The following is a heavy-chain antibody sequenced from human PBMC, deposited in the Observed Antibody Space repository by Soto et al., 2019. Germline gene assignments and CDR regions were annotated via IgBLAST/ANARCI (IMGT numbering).Heavy chain of an antibody. Sequence: QVQLVESGGGVVQPWRSLRLSCAASGFTFSSYAMHWVRQAPGKGLEWVALISYDENTEYYADSVKGRFTISRDNSKNRLYLQVSSMRAEDTAVYYCARDRSVVLIPSASMDVWGQGTTVTVSS. D-gene: IGHD2-2*01. CDR3: ARDRSVVLIPSASMDV. CDR1: GFTFSSYA. J-gene: IGHJ6*02. CDR2: ISYDENTE. V-gene: IGHV3-30-3*01.